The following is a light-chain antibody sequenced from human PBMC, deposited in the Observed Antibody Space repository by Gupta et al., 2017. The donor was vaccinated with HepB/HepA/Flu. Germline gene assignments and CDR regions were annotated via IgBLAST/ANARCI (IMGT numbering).Light chain of an antibody. V-gene: IGKV3-20*01. CDR2: DAS. CDR1: QSVSYK. Sequence: EIVFTQSPVTLSLSPGERATLSCRASQSVSYKLDWYQQNPGQAPRLLISDASNRATGVPDRVSGSGSGTEFTLTISRREPEDFAEYYCQQHCSSLFTFGRGTXVEIK. J-gene: IGKJ4*01. CDR3: QQHCSSLFT.